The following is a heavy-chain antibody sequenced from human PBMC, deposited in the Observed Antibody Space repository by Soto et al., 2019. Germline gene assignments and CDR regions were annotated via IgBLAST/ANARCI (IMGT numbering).Heavy chain of an antibody. CDR1: GFSLSTSGVG. CDR3: AQRRSYSSSWYVGFDY. CDR2: IYWDDTK. J-gene: IGHJ4*02. V-gene: IGHV2-5*02. D-gene: IGHD6-13*01. Sequence: QITLKESGPTLVKPTQTLTLTCTFSGFSLSTSGVGVGWIRQPPGKALEWLALIYWDDTKRYSPSLKSRLTITKDPSKNQVVLTKTNMDPVDTATYYCAQRRSYSSSWYVGFDYWGQGTLVTVSS.